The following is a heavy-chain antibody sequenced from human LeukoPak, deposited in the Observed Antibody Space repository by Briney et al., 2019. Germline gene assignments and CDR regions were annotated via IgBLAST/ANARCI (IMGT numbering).Heavy chain of an antibody. D-gene: IGHD1-14*01. CDR2: IIPKLEIV. CDR3: ARGALGAGRDFFYY. CDR1: GDTFSNYA. J-gene: IGHJ4*02. Sequence: SVKVSCKASGDTFSNYAISWVRQAPGQGLEWMGRIIPKLEIVNNVQKFQDRVTITADKSTSTAYMELSGLRSDDTAVYYCARGALGAGRDFFYYWGQGTLVTVSS. V-gene: IGHV1-69*04.